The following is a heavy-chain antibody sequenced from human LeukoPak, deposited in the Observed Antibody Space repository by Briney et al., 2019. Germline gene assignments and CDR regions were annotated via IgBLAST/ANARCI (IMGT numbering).Heavy chain of an antibody. CDR2: INHSGST. J-gene: IGHJ5*02. Sequence: SETLSLTCAVYGGSFSGYYWSWIRQPPGKGLEWIGEINHSGSTNYNPSLKSRVTISVDTSKNQFSLKLSSVTAADTAVYHCARVPGYSSRTNWFDPWGQGTLVTVSS. CDR3: ARVPGYSSRTNWFDP. V-gene: IGHV4-34*01. D-gene: IGHD6-13*01. CDR1: GGSFSGYY.